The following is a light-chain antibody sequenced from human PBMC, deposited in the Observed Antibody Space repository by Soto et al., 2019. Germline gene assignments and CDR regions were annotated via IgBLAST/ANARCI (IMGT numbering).Light chain of an antibody. V-gene: IGLV2-14*01. Sequence: QSVLTQPASVSGSPGQSITISCTGTSSDVGAYNYDSWYQQHPGKVPKLIIYDVNNRPSGVSNRFSGSKSGNTASLTISGLQSEDEADYYCGSYPTATTYVFGTGTKV. CDR3: GSYPTATTYV. CDR2: DVN. J-gene: IGLJ1*01. CDR1: SSDVGAYNY.